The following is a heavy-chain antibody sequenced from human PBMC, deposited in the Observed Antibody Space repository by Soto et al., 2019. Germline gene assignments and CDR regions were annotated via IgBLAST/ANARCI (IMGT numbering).Heavy chain of an antibody. J-gene: IGHJ4*02. CDR3: AKDLFWGTAVGMEWSEG. Sequence: GGSLRLSCAASGFTFSSYGMHWVRQAPGKGLEWVAVISYDGSNKYYADSVKGRFTISRDNSKNTLYLQMNSLRAEDTAVYYCAKDLFWGTAVGMEWSEGRGQGTLVTVSS. D-gene: IGHD3-16*01. CDR2: ISYDGSNK. CDR1: GFTFSSYG. V-gene: IGHV3-30*18.